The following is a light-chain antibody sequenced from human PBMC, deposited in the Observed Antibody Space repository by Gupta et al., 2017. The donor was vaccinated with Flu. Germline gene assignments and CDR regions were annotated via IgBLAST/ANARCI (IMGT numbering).Light chain of an antibody. V-gene: IGLV2-14*01. CDR2: EVI. Sequence: QSALTQPASVSGSPDPPITISCTGTSSDVGGYNYVSWYQHHPAKAPKLMSYEVINRPAAVSNRCSASKSATKDFINISGRQAEDDAYEDCNSATSSNSVVFGGGTKLTVL. CDR3: NSATSSNSVV. J-gene: IGLJ3*02. CDR1: SSDVGGYNY.